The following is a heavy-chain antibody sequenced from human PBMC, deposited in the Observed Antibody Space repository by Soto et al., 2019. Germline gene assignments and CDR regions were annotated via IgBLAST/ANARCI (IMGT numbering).Heavy chain of an antibody. Sequence: QVQLQEAGPGLVKPSQTLSLTCTVSGGSISSGGYYWSWIRQHPGKGLEWIGYIYYSGSTYYNPSLKSRVTISVDTSKNQFYLKLSSVTAAETAVYYCAGEWLRFRGGAFDIWGQGTMVTVSS. CDR3: AGEWLRFRGGAFDI. D-gene: IGHD5-12*01. J-gene: IGHJ3*02. CDR2: IYYSGST. V-gene: IGHV4-31*03. CDR1: GGSISSGGYY.